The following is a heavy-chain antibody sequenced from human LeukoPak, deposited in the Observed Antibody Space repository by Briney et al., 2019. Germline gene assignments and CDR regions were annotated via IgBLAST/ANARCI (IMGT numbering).Heavy chain of an antibody. J-gene: IGHJ3*02. CDR2: IYTSGST. Sequence: PSATLSLTCPVSGGSISSGSYYWNWIRQPAGKALEWIGRIYTSGSTNYNPSLKSRVTISVDTSKNQFSLKMGSVTAADTAMYYCANTPLTGEHAFDIWGQGTMVTVSS. D-gene: IGHD7-27*01. CDR1: GGSISSGSYY. V-gene: IGHV4-61*02. CDR3: ANTPLTGEHAFDI.